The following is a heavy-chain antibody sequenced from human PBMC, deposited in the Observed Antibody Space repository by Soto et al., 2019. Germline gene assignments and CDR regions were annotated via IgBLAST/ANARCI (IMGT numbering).Heavy chain of an antibody. V-gene: IGHV4-34*02. CDR1: GGSFSGYY. CDR2: INHSGNT. J-gene: IGHJ4*02. CDR3: ARRTGSGWFFDS. Sequence: QVQLQQWGAGLLKPSETLSLTCAVYGGSFSGYYWSWIRQSPGKGLEWIGEINHSGNTNQNPSLKSRVNISVDTSKNQFSLKLTSVTAADMAVYYCARRTGSGWFFDSWGQGTLVIVSS. D-gene: IGHD6-19*01.